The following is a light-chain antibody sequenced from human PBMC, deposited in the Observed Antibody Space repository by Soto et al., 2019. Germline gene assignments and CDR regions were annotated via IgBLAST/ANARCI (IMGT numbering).Light chain of an antibody. CDR3: QQRRNWPPIT. CDR2: DAS. V-gene: IGKV3-11*01. J-gene: IGKJ5*01. Sequence: ETVLTQSPATLSLSPGERATLSCRASQNVEGYLAWYQQKPGQAPRLLIYDASNRATGIPARFSGSGSGTDFTLPISSLEPEDFAVYYCQQRRNWPPITFGQGTRLEIK. CDR1: QNVEGY.